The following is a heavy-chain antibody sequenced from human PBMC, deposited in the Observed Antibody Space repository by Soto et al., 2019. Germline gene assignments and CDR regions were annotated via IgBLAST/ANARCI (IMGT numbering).Heavy chain of an antibody. Sequence: TLSLACPVSGGSISYYYWSWIRQPPGKGLEWIGYIYYSGSTKSNPSLRGRITISVDTSKNQFSLKLRSVTAADTAVFYCARELRGYCNGGRCYAPFDTWGQGTLVTVSS. CDR1: GGSISYYY. CDR3: ARELRGYCNGGRCYAPFDT. D-gene: IGHD2-15*01. J-gene: IGHJ5*02. V-gene: IGHV4-59*01. CDR2: IYYSGST.